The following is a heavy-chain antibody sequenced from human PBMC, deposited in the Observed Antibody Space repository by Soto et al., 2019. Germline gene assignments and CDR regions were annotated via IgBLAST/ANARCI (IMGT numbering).Heavy chain of an antibody. V-gene: IGHV3-13*01. D-gene: IGHD5-12*01. CDR3: ARRGIDTISVFDALDV. Sequence: EVLLVESGGGLVQPGGSLRLSCTTSGFTFSTYDMHWVRQVTGKGLEWVSGIVVAGDTYYPDSVKGRFTISRENANNSLYLQMDSLRVEDTAVYYCARRGIDTISVFDALDVWGLGTKVTVSS. CDR1: GFTFSTYD. J-gene: IGHJ3*01. CDR2: IVVAGDT.